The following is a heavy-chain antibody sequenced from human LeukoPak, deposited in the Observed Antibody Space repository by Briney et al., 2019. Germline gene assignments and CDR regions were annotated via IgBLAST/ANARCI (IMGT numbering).Heavy chain of an antibody. CDR2: IIPIFGTA. D-gene: IGHD5-24*01. J-gene: IGHJ3*02. Sequence: EASVKVSCKASVGTFSSYAISWVRQAPGQGLEWMGGIIPIFGTANYAQKFQGRVTITADESTSTAYMELSSLRSEDTAVYYCARDIDGYNPRNPYDAFDIWGQGTMVTVSS. V-gene: IGHV1-69*13. CDR3: ARDIDGYNPRNPYDAFDI. CDR1: VGTFSSYA.